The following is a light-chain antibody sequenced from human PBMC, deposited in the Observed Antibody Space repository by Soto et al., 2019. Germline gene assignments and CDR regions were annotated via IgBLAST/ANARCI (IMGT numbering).Light chain of an antibody. V-gene: IGKV1-5*03. CDR1: QTIGTW. Sequence: ASQTIGTWLAWYQQKSAKAPKLLIYKASTLESGVPSRFSGSVSGTEFTLTISSLPADDFATYCCQRYNDLSTFGGGTKVDIK. CDR3: QRYNDLST. CDR2: KAS. J-gene: IGKJ4*01.